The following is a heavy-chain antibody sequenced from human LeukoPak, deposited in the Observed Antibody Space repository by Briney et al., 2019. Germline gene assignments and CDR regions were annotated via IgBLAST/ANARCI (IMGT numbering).Heavy chain of an antibody. CDR2: INHSGST. Sequence: SETLSLTCAVYGGSFSGYYWSWIRQPPGKGLEWIGEINHSGSTNYNPSLKSRVTISVDTSKNQFSLKLSSVTAADTAVYHCARRPTVTTFFDYWGQGTLVTVSS. CDR3: ARRPTVTTFFDY. CDR1: GGSFSGYY. V-gene: IGHV4-34*01. J-gene: IGHJ4*02. D-gene: IGHD4-17*01.